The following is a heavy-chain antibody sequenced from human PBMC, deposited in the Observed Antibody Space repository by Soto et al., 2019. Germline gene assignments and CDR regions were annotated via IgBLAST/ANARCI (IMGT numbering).Heavy chain of an antibody. CDR2: INAGNGNT. J-gene: IGHJ6*02. D-gene: IGHD1-7*01. CDR3: ARDLVEIRRYYYGMDV. CDR1: GYTFTSYA. V-gene: IGHV1-3*01. Sequence: GASVKVSCKASGYTFTSYAMHWVRQAPGQRLEWMGWINAGNGNTKYSQKFQGRVTITRDTSASTAYMELSSLRSEDTAVYYCARDLVEIRRYYYGMDVWGQGTTVTVSS.